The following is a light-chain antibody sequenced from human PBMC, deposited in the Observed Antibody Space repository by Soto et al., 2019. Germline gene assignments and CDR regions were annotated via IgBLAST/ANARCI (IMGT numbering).Light chain of an antibody. CDR1: QSVSSSY. Sequence: EFVLTLSQGTPSLSPCVRATLSCTARQSVSSSYLAWYQQKPGQAPRLLIYGASSRATGIPDRFSGSGSGTDFTLTISRLEPEDFAGYYCQQYGSSPWTFGQGTKVEIK. CDR3: QQYGSSPWT. J-gene: IGKJ1*01. V-gene: IGKV3-20*01. CDR2: GAS.